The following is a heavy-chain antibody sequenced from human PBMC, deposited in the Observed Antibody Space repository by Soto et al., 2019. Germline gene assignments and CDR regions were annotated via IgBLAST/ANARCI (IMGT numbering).Heavy chain of an antibody. D-gene: IGHD3-10*01. CDR2: ISSSSSYI. Sequence: TVGSLRLSCAASGFTFSSYSMNWVRQAPGKGLEWVSSISSSSSYIYYADSVKGRFTISRDNAKNSLYLQMNSLRAEDTAVYYCASREGDNYYYYYYGMDVWGQGTTVTVSS. CDR3: ASREGDNYYYYYYGMDV. CDR1: GFTFSSYS. V-gene: IGHV3-21*01. J-gene: IGHJ6*02.